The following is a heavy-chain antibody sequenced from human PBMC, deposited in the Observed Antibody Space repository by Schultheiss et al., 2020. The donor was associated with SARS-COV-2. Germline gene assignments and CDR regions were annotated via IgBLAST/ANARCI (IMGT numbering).Heavy chain of an antibody. Sequence: VKVSCKASGGTFSSYTISWVRQAPGQGLEWMGRIIPILGIANYAQKFQGRVTITADKSTSTAYMELSSLRSEDTAVYYCARAADLPHYYDSSGYPDYLGQGTLVTVSS. J-gene: IGHJ4*02. CDR2: IIPILGIA. CDR3: ARAADLPHYYDSSGYPDY. D-gene: IGHD3-22*01. CDR1: GGTFSSYT. V-gene: IGHV1-69*02.